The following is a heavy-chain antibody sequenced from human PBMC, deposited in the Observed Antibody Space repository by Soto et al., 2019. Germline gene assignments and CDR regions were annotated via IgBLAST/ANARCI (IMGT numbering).Heavy chain of an antibody. D-gene: IGHD3-3*01. CDR2: SYHTGTT. Sequence: LSETLSLTCGVSGDSVSTNRYSWGWIRQPPGKGLEWIGYSYHTGTTYYNPSLKTRVTIYVDRSKNNFSLNLTSVTAADTALYYCARLDEVLRFLVDTWGQGTLVT. CDR3: ARLDEVLRFLVDT. J-gene: IGHJ5*02. CDR1: GDSVSTNRYS. V-gene: IGHV4-30-2*01.